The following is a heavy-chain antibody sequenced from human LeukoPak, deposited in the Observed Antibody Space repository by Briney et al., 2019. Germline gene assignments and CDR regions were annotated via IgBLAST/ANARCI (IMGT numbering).Heavy chain of an antibody. D-gene: IGHD5-18*01. CDR3: ARGIQLWPNYFDY. CDR2: IYYSGST. CDR1: GGSISTTSYY. J-gene: IGHJ4*02. Sequence: KPSETLSLTCTVSGGSISTTSYYWGWIRQPPGKGPEWIGSIYYSGSTYYNPSLKSRITISVDTSKNQFSLKLSSVTAADTAVYYCARGIQLWPNYFDYWGQGTLVTVSS. V-gene: IGHV4-39*07.